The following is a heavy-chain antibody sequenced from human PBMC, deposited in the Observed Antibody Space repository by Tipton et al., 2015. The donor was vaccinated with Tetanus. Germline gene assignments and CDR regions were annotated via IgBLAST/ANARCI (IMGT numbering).Heavy chain of an antibody. Sequence: LSLTCTVSGGSISSSSFYWGWIRQPPGKELEWIGSIYYSGSTYYNPSLKSRVTISVDTSKNQFSLRLSSVTAADTAVYYCARRQTYCTNGFCPFENWGQGTLVTVSS. CDR2: IYYSGST. J-gene: IGHJ4*02. D-gene: IGHD2-8*01. CDR3: ARRQTYCTNGFCPFEN. V-gene: IGHV4-39*01. CDR1: GGSISSSSFY.